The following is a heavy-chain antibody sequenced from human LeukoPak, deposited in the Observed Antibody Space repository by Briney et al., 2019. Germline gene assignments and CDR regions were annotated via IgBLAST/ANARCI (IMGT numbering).Heavy chain of an antibody. V-gene: IGHV4-4*07. CDR2: IYTTGST. Sequence: NPSETLSLTCTVSGGSIRNYHWSWIRQPAGKGLEWIGRIYTTGSTNYNPSLKSRVTVSVDTSRNQFPLKLNFVTAADTAAYYCAREAGDPNGYYYDKGAFDVWGQGTKVTVSS. J-gene: IGHJ3*01. CDR3: AREAGDPNGYYYDKGAFDV. CDR1: GGSIRNYH. D-gene: IGHD3-22*01.